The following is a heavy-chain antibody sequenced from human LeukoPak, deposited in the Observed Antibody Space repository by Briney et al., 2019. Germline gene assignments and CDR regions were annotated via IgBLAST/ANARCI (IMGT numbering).Heavy chain of an antibody. Sequence: ASVKVSCKASGGTFSSYAISWVRQAPGQGLEWMGRIIPIFGTANYAQKFQGRVTITTAESTSTAYMELSSLRSEDTAVYYCARDPEGDYGVNSGPEYFQHWGQGTLVTVSS. CDR3: ARDPEGDYGVNSGPEYFQH. D-gene: IGHD4/OR15-4a*01. CDR1: GGTFSSYA. CDR2: IIPIFGTA. V-gene: IGHV1-69*05. J-gene: IGHJ1*01.